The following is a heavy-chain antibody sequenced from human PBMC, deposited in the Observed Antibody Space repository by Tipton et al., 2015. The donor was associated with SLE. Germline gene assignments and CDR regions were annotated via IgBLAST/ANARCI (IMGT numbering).Heavy chain of an antibody. J-gene: IGHJ3*02. D-gene: IGHD6-25*01. CDR2: IYYSGST. Sequence: TLSLTCTVSGGSISSYYWSWIRQPPGKGLEWIGYIYYSGSTNYNPSLKSRVTISVDTSKNQFSLKLSSVTAADTAVYYCAREWRLWANAFDIWGQGTMVTVSS. CDR1: GGSISSYY. CDR3: AREWRLWANAFDI. V-gene: IGHV4-59*01.